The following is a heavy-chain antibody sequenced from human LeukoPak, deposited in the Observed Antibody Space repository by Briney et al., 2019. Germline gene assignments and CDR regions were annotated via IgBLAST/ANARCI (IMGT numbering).Heavy chain of an antibody. Sequence: PSETLSLTCAVYGGSFSGYYWSWIRQPPGKGLELIGEINHSGGTNYNPSLKSRVTISVDTSKNQFSLKLSSVTAADTAVYYCARGPVRVAVYWGQGTLVTVSS. V-gene: IGHV4-34*01. D-gene: IGHD3-10*01. CDR2: INHSGGT. CDR3: ARGPVRVAVY. CDR1: GGSFSGYY. J-gene: IGHJ4*02.